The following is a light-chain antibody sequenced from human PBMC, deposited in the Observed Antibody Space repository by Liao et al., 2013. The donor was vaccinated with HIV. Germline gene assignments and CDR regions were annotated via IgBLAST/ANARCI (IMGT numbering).Light chain of an antibody. J-gene: IGLJ1*01. CDR3: QAWDSSTYV. Sequence: SYVVTQPPSVSVAPGKTASITCGGDNIGSKPAQWYQQRPGQAPVVVIYYDINRPSGIPERFSGSNSGNTATLTISKVEAGDEAVYYCQAWDSSTYVFGTGTQVTVL. CDR2: YDI. V-gene: IGLV3-21*01. CDR1: NIGSKP.